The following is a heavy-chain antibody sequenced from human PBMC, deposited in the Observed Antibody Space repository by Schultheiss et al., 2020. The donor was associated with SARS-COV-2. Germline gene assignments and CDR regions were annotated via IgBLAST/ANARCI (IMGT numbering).Heavy chain of an antibody. CDR3: ARDRYYGSGSYDY. CDR1: GFTFSSYA. V-gene: IGHV3-48*04. J-gene: IGHJ4*02. CDR2: ISSSGSTI. D-gene: IGHD3-10*01. Sequence: GGSLRLSCAASGFTFSSYAMSWVRQAPGKGLEWVSYISSSGSTIYYADSVKGRFTISRDNAKNTLYLQMNSLRAEDTAVYYCARDRYYGSGSYDYWGQGTLVTVPS.